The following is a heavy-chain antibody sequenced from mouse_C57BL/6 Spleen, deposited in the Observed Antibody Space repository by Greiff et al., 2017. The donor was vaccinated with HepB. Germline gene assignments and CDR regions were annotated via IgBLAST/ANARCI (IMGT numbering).Heavy chain of an antibody. CDR3: TTFPLYGNWFAY. J-gene: IGHJ3*01. CDR2: IDPENGDT. Sequence: VQLQQSGAELVRPGASVKLSCTASGFNIKDDYMHWVKQRPEQGLEWIGWIDPENGDTEYASKFQGKATITADTSSNTAYLQLSSLTSEDTAVYYCTTFPLYGNWFAYWGQGTLVTVSA. D-gene: IGHD2-1*01. V-gene: IGHV14-4*01. CDR1: GFNIKDDY.